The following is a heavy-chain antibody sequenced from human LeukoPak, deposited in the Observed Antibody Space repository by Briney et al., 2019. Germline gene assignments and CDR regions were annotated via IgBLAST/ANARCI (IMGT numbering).Heavy chain of an antibody. CDR3: ARGHTYYDILTGYKLIDY. D-gene: IGHD3-9*01. V-gene: IGHV3-7*01. J-gene: IGHJ4*02. CDR1: RFTFSSYW. Sequence: GGSLRLSCAASRFTFSSYWMSWVRQAPGKGLEWVANIKQDGSEKYYVDSVKGRFTISRDNAKNSLYLQMNSLRAEDTAVYYCARGHTYYDILTGYKLIDYWGQGTLVTVSS. CDR2: IKQDGSEK.